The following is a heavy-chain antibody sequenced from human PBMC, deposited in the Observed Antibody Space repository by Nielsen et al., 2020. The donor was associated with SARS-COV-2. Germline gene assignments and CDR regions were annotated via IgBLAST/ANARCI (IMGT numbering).Heavy chain of an antibody. CDR3: ARGRYSSGWYGID. D-gene: IGHD6-19*01. CDR2: IYYSGST. CDR1: GGSISSYY. J-gene: IGHJ4*02. V-gene: IGHV4-59*01. Sequence: SETLSLTCTVSGGSISSYYWSWIRQPPGKGLEWIGYIYYSGSTNYNPSLKSRVTISVDTSKNQFSLKLSSVTAADTAVYYCARGRYSSGWYGIDWGQGTLVTVSS.